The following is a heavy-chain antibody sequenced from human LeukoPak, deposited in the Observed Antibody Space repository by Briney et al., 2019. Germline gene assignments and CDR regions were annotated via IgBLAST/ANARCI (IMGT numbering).Heavy chain of an antibody. CDR3: ARGLLYYDILTGYYWDDAFDI. CDR2: IYYSGSA. CDR1: GGSFSGYY. Sequence: ETLSLTCAVYGGSFSGYYWSWIRQPPGKGLEWIGYIYYSGSANYNPSLKSRVTISVDTSKNKFSLKLSSVTAADTAVYYCARGLLYYDILTGYYWDDAFDIWGQGTMVTVSS. J-gene: IGHJ3*02. D-gene: IGHD3-9*01. V-gene: IGHV4-59*01.